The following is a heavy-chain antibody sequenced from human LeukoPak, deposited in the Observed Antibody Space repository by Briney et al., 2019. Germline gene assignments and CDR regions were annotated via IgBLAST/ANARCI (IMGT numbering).Heavy chain of an antibody. CDR2: IWSDGTNR. CDR1: EFTFSSYA. J-gene: IGHJ3*02. CDR3: VKERGPFDAFDI. Sequence: GGSLRLSCAASEFTFSSYAKSWVRQAPGKGLEWVAVIWSDGTNRFYADSVKGRFTFSRDNSKNTLSLQMNSLRAEDTAVYYCVKERGPFDAFDIWGHGTMVTVSS. V-gene: IGHV3-33*06.